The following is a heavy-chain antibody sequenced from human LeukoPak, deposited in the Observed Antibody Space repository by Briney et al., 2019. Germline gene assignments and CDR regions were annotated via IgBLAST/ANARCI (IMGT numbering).Heavy chain of an antibody. J-gene: IGHJ5*02. CDR3: ARGGWFDP. CDR2: INHSGST. CDR1: GGSLSGYY. Sequence: SETLSLTCAVYGGSLSGYYWSWIRQPPGKGLEWIGEINHSGSTNYNPSLKSRVTISVDTSKNQFSLKLSSVTAADTAVYYCARGGWFDPWGQGTLVTVSS. V-gene: IGHV4-34*01.